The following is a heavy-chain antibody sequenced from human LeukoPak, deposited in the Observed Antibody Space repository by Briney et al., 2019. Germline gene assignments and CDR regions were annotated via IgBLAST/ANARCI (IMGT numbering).Heavy chain of an antibody. Sequence: GGSLRLSCATSGFTFSNYAMSWVRQAPGKGLEWVSSIGGSGSSTWYADSVKGRFTISRDNSKNTLFPQMNGLGAEDTAVYYCAKGVRSGKYFYASSGYSFESWGQGTLVTVSS. J-gene: IGHJ4*02. V-gene: IGHV3-23*01. CDR2: IGGSGSST. D-gene: IGHD3-22*01. CDR3: AKGVRSGKYFYASSGYSFES. CDR1: GFTFSNYA.